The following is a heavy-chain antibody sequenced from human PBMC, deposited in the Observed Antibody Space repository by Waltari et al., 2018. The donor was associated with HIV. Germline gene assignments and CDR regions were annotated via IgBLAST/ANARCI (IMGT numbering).Heavy chain of an antibody. CDR1: GLTVSSNY. CDR2: IYSGGSR. J-gene: IGHJ6*02. D-gene: IGHD1-26*01. Sequence: EVQLVESGGGLIEPGGSLRLSCAASGLTVSSNYMSWVRQAPGKGVEGVSVIYSGGSRYYADSVKGRFTISRDNSKNTLSLHMNSLGPEDTAVYYCARDPRSSGYYGMDVWGQGTTVTVSS. V-gene: IGHV3-53*01. CDR3: ARDPRSSGYYGMDV.